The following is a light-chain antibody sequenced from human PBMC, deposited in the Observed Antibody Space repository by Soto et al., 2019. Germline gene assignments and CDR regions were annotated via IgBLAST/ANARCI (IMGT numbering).Light chain of an antibody. CDR2: EVS. V-gene: IGLV2-14*03. J-gene: IGLJ1*01. CDR3: SSYTTSSTVV. Sequence: QSALTQPASVFGSPGQSITFSCTGTSSDVGGYNFVSWYQQHPGKAPKLMIYEVSSRPSGVSNRFSGSKSGNTASLTISGLQPEDEADYYCSSYTTSSTVVFGTGTSSPS. CDR1: SSDVGGYNF.